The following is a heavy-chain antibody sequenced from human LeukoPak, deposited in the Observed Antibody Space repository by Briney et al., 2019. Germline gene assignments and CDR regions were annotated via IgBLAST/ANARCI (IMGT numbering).Heavy chain of an antibody. CDR2: ISSSGSTI. CDR1: GFTFSDYY. J-gene: IGHJ3*02. D-gene: IGHD5-18*01. Sequence: PGGSLRLSCAASGFTFSDYYMSWIRQAPGKGLEWVSYISSSGSTIYYADSVKGRFTISRDNAKNSLYLQMNSLRAEDTAVYYCARAKDSYTLRDAFDIWGQGTMVTVSS. CDR3: ARAKDSYTLRDAFDI. V-gene: IGHV3-11*01.